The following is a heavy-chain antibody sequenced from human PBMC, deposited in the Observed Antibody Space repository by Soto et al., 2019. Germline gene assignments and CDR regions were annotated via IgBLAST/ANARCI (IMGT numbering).Heavy chain of an antibody. CDR1: RFIFGAHA. CDR2: INWIGGST. J-gene: IGHJ4*02. Sequence: GSLRLSCAASRFIFGAHAMSWVRQAPGKGLEWVSAINWIGGSTNYADSMKDRFTISRDNAKNSLYLQMSSLRAEDTALYYCTRHGGTPDLYFDYSGQGTPVTVSS. D-gene: IGHD3-16*01. CDR3: TRHGGTPDLYFDY. V-gene: IGHV3-20*04.